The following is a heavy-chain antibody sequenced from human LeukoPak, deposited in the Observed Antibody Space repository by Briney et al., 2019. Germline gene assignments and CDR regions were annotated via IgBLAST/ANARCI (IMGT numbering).Heavy chain of an antibody. V-gene: IGHV4-34*01. D-gene: IGHD4-11*01. CDR1: GGSFSGYY. Sequence: SETLSLTCAVYGGSFSGYYWSWIRQPPGKGLEWIGEINHSGSTNYNPSLKSRVTISVDTSKNQFSLKLSSVTAADTAVYYCARPGYSNLYYYYGMDVWGQGTTVTVSS. CDR3: ARPGYSNLYYYYGMDV. CDR2: INHSGST. J-gene: IGHJ6*02.